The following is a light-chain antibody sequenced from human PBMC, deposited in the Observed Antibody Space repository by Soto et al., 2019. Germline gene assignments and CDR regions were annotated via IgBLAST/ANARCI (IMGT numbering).Light chain of an antibody. CDR1: QRISSW. J-gene: IGKJ4*01. Sequence: DIQMTPSPSTLSASVGDRVTINCRSSQRISSWLAWYQQKPGKAPKLLIYDASSLESGVPSRFSGTGSGTEFTLTISSLQPDDFATYYCQQYNSYVLTFGGGTKVEIK. CDR2: DAS. V-gene: IGKV1-5*01. CDR3: QQYNSYVLT.